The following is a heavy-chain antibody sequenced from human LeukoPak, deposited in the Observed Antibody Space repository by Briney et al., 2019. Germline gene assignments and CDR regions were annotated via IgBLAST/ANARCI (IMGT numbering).Heavy chain of an antibody. Sequence: GGSLRLSCVASGFIFSSYNINWVRQAPGKGLEWVSSISSSSTYIYYADSVKGRFTISRDNAKNSLDLQMNSLRVEDTAVYYCARDLYSSGWPAFDLRGRGTLVTVSS. CDR3: ARDLYSSGWPAFDL. J-gene: IGHJ2*01. CDR1: GFIFSSYN. CDR2: ISSSSTYI. V-gene: IGHV3-21*04. D-gene: IGHD6-19*01.